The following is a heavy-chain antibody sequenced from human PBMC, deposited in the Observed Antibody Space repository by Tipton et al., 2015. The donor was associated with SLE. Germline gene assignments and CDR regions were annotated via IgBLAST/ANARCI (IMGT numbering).Heavy chain of an antibody. Sequence: VQSGAEVKKPGSSVMVSCKAPGGSISSYAVSWVRQAPGQGLEWMGGIISIFGPANYAQKFQGRVTITADESTSTAYMELRSLRSDDTTIYYCARVRVDTAMGVFDFWGQGTLVTVSS. V-gene: IGHV1-69*01. D-gene: IGHD5-18*01. J-gene: IGHJ4*02. CDR3: ARVRVDTAMGVFDF. CDR2: IISIFGPA. CDR1: GGSISSYA.